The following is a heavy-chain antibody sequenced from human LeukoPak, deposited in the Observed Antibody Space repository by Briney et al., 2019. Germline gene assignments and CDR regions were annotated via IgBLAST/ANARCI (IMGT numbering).Heavy chain of an antibody. Sequence: GESLKLSCTGYGYSFPSYWIGWVRQVTGKGLAWMGIIYPGASDTTYSPSFPGQVTISADKSISTAYLQWSSLKASDTAMYYWARPPTFDYWGQGTLVTVSS. J-gene: IGHJ4*02. CDR2: IYPGASDT. CDR3: ARPPTFDY. CDR1: GYSFPSYW. D-gene: IGHD3-10*01. V-gene: IGHV5-51*01.